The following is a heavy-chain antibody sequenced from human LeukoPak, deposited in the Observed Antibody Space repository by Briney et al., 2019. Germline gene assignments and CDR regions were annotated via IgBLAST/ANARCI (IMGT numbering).Heavy chain of an antibody. CDR2: IYPGDSDT. V-gene: IGHV5-51*01. CDR1: GYSFTSYW. Sequence: LGESLKISCKGSGYSFTSYWIGWVRQMPGKGLEWMGIIYPGDSDTRYSPSFQGQVTISADKSISTAYLQWSSLKASDTAMYYCARRYDDILTGYYRFDYWGQGTLVTVSS. J-gene: IGHJ4*02. D-gene: IGHD3-9*01. CDR3: ARRYDDILTGYYRFDY.